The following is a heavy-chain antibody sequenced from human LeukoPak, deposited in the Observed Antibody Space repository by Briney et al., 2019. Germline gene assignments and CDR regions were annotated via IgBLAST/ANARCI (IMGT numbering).Heavy chain of an antibody. J-gene: IGHJ6*03. Sequence: PSETLSLTCTVSGGSISSSSYYWGWIRQPAGKGLEWIGRIYTSGSTNYNPSLKSRVTMSVDTSKNQFSLKLSSVTAADTAVYYCAREYYDFWSGYSYYHYYMDVWGKGTTVTVSS. CDR2: IYTSGST. V-gene: IGHV4-61*02. CDR1: GGSISSSSYY. CDR3: AREYYDFWSGYSYYHYYMDV. D-gene: IGHD3-3*01.